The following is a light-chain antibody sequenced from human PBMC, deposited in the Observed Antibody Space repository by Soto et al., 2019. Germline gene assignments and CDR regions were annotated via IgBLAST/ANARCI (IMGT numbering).Light chain of an antibody. J-gene: IGKJ4*01. Sequence: IELTQSPATLSVSPGERATLSCRASQSVSTNLAWYQQKPGQAPRLLIYGASTRATGFPARFSGSGSGTEFTLTISSLQSEDFAVYYCQQYNEWPPNTFGGGTKVEIK. CDR1: QSVSTN. CDR2: GAS. CDR3: QQYNEWPPNT. V-gene: IGKV3-15*01.